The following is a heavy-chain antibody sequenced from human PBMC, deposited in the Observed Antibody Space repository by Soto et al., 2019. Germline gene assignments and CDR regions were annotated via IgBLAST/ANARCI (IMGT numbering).Heavy chain of an antibody. J-gene: IGHJ6*02. V-gene: IGHV3-53*01. CDR3: ARESLQYYGMDV. CDR2: IHSGGTT. CDR1: GFTVSSNY. D-gene: IGHD4-4*01. Sequence: GGSLRLSCAASGFTVSSNYMSWVRQAPGKGLEWVSVIHSGGTTYYADFVKGRFTISRDNSKNTLYFQMNSLRAEDTAVYYCARESLQYYGMDVWGQGTTVTVSS.